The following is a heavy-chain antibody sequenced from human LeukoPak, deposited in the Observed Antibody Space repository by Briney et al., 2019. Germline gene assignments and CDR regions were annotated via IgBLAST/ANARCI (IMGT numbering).Heavy chain of an antibody. CDR2: INPNSGGT. CDR3: ARVVVPAAMPEDY. Sequence: ASVKVSCKASGYTFTGYYMHWVRQAPGQGLEWMGWINPNSGGTNYAQKFQGRVTMTRDTSISTAYMELSRLRSDDTAVYYCARVVVPAAMPEDYWGQGTLVTVSS. V-gene: IGHV1-2*02. D-gene: IGHD2-2*01. CDR1: GYTFTGYY. J-gene: IGHJ4*02.